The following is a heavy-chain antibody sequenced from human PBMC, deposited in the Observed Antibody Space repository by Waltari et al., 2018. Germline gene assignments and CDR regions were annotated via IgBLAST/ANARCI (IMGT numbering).Heavy chain of an antibody. J-gene: IGHJ5*02. CDR3: ARGGVAQMDLWFDP. CDR2: MNPNSGNT. V-gene: IGHV1-8*03. D-gene: IGHD2-8*01. CDR1: GYTFTSYY. Sequence: QVQLVQSGAEVKKPGASVKVSCKASGYTFTSYYINWLRPATGQGLGWMGWMNPNSGNTGYAQKFQGRVTITRNTSISTAYMELSSLRSEDTAVYYCARGGVAQMDLWFDPWGQGTLVTVSS.